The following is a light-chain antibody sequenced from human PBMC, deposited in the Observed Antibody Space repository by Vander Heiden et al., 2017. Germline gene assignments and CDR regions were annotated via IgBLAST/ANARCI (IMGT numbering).Light chain of an antibody. CDR3: QVWDSSTDHLI. CDR2: DDG. J-gene: IGLJ2*01. Sequence: SYVLTQPPSVSVAPGQTARITCGGNNIGSKSVHWYQQKPGQAPVLVVYDDGDRPSGIPELFSGSNSGNPATLAISRVEAGDEADYYCQVWDSSTDHLIFGGGTKLTVL. CDR1: NIGSKS. V-gene: IGLV3-21*02.